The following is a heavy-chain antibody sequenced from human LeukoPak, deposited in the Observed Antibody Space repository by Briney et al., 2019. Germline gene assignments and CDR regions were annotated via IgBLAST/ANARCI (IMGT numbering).Heavy chain of an antibody. V-gene: IGHV1-18*04. J-gene: IGHJ4*02. CDR1: GYTFTSYY. CDR3: ARDQYYDFSPDY. Sequence: ASVKVSCKASGYTFTSYYMHWVRQAPGQRLEWMGWISAYNGNANYAQKLQGRVTMTTDTSTSTAYMELRSLRSDDTAVYYCARDQYYDFSPDYWGQGTLVTVSS. CDR2: ISAYNGNA. D-gene: IGHD3-3*01.